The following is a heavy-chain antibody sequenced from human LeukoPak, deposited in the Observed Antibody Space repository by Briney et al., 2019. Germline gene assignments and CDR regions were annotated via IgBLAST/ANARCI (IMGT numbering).Heavy chain of an antibody. Sequence: ASVKVSCKASGYTFTSYDINWVRQASGQGLEWMGWMNPNSGNTGYAQKFQGRVTMTRNTSISTAYMELSSLRSEGTAVYYCAGVGSGSYGAYKWFDPWGQGTMGTVSS. V-gene: IGHV1-8*01. CDR2: MNPNSGNT. D-gene: IGHD6-25*01. J-gene: IGHJ5*02. CDR3: AGVGSGSYGAYKWFDP. CDR1: GYTFTSYD.